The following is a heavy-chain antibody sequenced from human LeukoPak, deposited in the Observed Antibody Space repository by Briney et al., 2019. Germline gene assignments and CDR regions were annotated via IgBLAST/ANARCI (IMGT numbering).Heavy chain of an antibody. J-gene: IGHJ4*02. CDR3: VRGRQLYSSGSWFDY. CDR2: INHSGST. V-gene: IGHV4-34*01. Sequence: PSETLSLTCAVYGGSFSGYYWSWIRQPPGKGLEWIGEINHSGSTNYNPSLKSRVTISVDTSKNQFSLKLSSVTAADTAVYYCVRGRQLYSSGSWFDYWGQGTLVTVSS. D-gene: IGHD6-19*01. CDR1: GGSFSGYY.